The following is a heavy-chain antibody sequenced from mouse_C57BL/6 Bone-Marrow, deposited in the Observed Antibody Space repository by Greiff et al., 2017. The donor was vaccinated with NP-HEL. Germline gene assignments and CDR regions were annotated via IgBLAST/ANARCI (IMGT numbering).Heavy chain of an antibody. Sequence: VQLQQSGPELVKPGASVKISCKASGYAFSSSWMNWVKQRPGKGLEWIGRIYPGDGDTNYNGKFKGKATLTADKSSSTAYMQLSSLTSEDSAVYFSAMVNFYWYFDVWGTGTTVTVSS. D-gene: IGHD2-2*01. CDR2: IYPGDGDT. CDR3: AMVNFYWYFDV. V-gene: IGHV1-82*01. J-gene: IGHJ1*03. CDR1: GYAFSSSW.